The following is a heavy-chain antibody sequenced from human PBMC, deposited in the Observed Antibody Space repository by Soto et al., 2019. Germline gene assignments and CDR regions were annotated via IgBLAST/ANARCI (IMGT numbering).Heavy chain of an antibody. D-gene: IGHD5-12*01. V-gene: IGHV4-31*03. CDR3: ARVVEMATSYFDY. CDR2: IYYSGST. Sequence: LSLTCTVSGGSISRGGDYWSWIRQHPGKGLEWIGYIYYSGSTYYNPSLKSRVTISVDTSKNQFSLKLSSVTAADTAVYYCARVVEMATSYFDYWGQGTLVTVS. J-gene: IGHJ4*02. CDR1: GGSISRGGDY.